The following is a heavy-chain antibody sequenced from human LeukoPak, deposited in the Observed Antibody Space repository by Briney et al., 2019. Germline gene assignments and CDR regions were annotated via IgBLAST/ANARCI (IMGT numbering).Heavy chain of an antibody. CDR2: ISSSGSTI. J-gene: IGHJ3*02. CDR1: GFTFSSYE. CDR3: ARSTMIVVALGYGAAFDI. D-gene: IGHD3-22*01. V-gene: IGHV3-48*03. Sequence: GGSLRLPCAASGFTFSSYEMNWVRQAPGKGLEWVSYISSSGSTIYYADSVKGRFTISRDNAKNSLYLQMNSLRADDTAVYYCARSTMIVVALGYGAAFDIWGQGTMVTVSS.